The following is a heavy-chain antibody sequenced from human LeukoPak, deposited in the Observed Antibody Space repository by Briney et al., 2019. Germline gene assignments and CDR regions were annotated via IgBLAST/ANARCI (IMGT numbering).Heavy chain of an antibody. Sequence: GGSLRLSCVASGYTFSSYSINWVRHAPGKGLEWVSSISVRSNYIYYADSVRGRFSISRDDARDSLYLQMNSLRAEDTAVHFRVRLRRNSDTSGFYYYYDFWGQGTLVTVSS. CDR2: ISVRSNYI. V-gene: IGHV3-21*01. CDR3: VRLRRNSDTSGFYYYYDF. J-gene: IGHJ4*02. CDR1: GYTFSSYS. D-gene: IGHD3-22*01.